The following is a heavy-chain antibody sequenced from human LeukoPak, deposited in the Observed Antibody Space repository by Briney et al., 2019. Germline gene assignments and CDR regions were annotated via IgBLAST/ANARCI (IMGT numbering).Heavy chain of an antibody. CDR1: GGTFSSYA. CDR3: ASARRFLEWLIEY. J-gene: IGHJ4*02. Sequence: SVKVSCKASGGTFSSYAISWVRQAPGQGLEWMGGIIPIFGTANYAQKFQGRVTITADESTSTAYMELSSLRSEDTAVYYCASARRFLEWLIEYWGQGTLVTVSS. D-gene: IGHD3-3*01. CDR2: IIPIFGTA. V-gene: IGHV1-69*13.